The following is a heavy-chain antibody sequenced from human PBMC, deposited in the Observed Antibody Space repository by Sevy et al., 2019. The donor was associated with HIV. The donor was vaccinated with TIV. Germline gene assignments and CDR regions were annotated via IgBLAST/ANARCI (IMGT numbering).Heavy chain of an antibody. Sequence: GGSLRLSCVASGLTVGSLSINWVRQAPGKGLEWVSLIYSAGTTFDSDSVKGRFTISRDNSNNTLDLQMNSLRAEDTAIYYCARIKGASSSYAMDVWGQGTTVTVSS. CDR2: IYSAGTT. V-gene: IGHV3-53*01. CDR1: GLTVGSLS. J-gene: IGHJ6*02. D-gene: IGHD2-2*01. CDR3: ARIKGASSSYAMDV.